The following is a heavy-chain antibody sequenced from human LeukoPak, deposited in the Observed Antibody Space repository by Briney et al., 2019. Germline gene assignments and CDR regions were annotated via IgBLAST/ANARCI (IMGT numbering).Heavy chain of an antibody. CDR1: GGSISSYY. Sequence: TSETLSLTCTVSGGSISSYYWSWIRQPPGKGLEWIGYIYYSGSTNYNPSLKSRVTISVDTSKNQFSLKLSSVTAADTAVYYCASLPHDYSDFDYWGQGTLVTVSS. D-gene: IGHD4-11*01. CDR2: IYYSGST. J-gene: IGHJ4*02. V-gene: IGHV4-59*01. CDR3: ASLPHDYSDFDY.